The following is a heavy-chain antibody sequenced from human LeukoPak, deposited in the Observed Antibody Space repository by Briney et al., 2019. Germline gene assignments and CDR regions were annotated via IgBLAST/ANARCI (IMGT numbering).Heavy chain of an antibody. J-gene: IGHJ4*02. V-gene: IGHV3-30-3*01. CDR2: ISYDGSNK. Sequence: GRSLRLSCAASGFTFSSYAMHWVRQAPGKGLEWVAVISYDGSNKYYADSVKGRFTISRDNSKNTLYLQMNSLRAEDTAVYYCAKAPGSGTAMVTNDYWGQGTLVTVSS. CDR3: AKAPGSGTAMVTNDY. CDR1: GFTFSSYA. D-gene: IGHD5-18*01.